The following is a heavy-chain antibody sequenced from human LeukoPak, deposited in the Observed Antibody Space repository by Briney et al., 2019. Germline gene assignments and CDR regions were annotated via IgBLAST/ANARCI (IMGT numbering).Heavy chain of an antibody. CDR1: GFTFTRYR. CDR2: IRSSSNEI. D-gene: IGHD1-14*01. Sequence: GGSLRLSCTASGFTFTRYRMNWVRQAPGKGLEWLSSIRSSSNEIYYADSVKGRFTISRDNAKNSVYLQISSLRAEDTAVYYCTRDLDLYNDAFDVWGLGTRVIVSS. CDR3: TRDLDLYNDAFDV. J-gene: IGHJ3*01. V-gene: IGHV3-21*01.